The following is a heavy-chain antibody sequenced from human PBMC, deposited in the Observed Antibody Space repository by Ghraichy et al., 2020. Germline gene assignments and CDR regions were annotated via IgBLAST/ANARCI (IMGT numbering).Heavy chain of an antibody. Sequence: GGSLRLSCAASGLIFSSYAMTWVRQAPGKGLEWVSAIAGSGGNTYYADFAEGRFTISRYNSRNTLYLQMNSLRAGDTAVYYCAKEDAVSAVPDYWGQGTLVTVSS. V-gene: IGHV3-23*01. CDR3: AKEDAVSAVPDY. D-gene: IGHD2-15*01. CDR2: IAGSGGNT. J-gene: IGHJ4*02. CDR1: GLIFSSYA.